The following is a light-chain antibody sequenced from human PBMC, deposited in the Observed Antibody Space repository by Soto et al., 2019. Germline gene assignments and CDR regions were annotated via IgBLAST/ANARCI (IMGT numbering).Light chain of an antibody. J-gene: IGKJ5*01. Sequence: DIPLNQSPSFLSASIGDRVTIPCRASQGISSYLAWYQQKPGKAPKLLIYAASTWDSRIPARFSGSGSGKEFTLTISSLQPEDFATYYCPQLNSYPITFGQGTRLEIK. CDR1: QGISSY. V-gene: IGKV1-9*01. CDR2: AAS. CDR3: PQLNSYPIT.